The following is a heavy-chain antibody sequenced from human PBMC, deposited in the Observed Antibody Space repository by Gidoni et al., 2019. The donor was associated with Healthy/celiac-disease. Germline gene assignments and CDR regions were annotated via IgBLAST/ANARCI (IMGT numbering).Heavy chain of an antibody. J-gene: IGHJ4*02. CDR3: ARGHVQLGDGEDY. V-gene: IGHV1-69*04. D-gene: IGHD6-6*01. CDR2: IIPILGIA. CDR1: GGTFSSYA. Sequence: QVQLVQSGAEVKKPGSSVKVSCKASGGTFSSYAISWVRQAPGQGFEWRGRIIPILGIANYAQKFQGRVTITADKSTSTAYMELSSLRSEDTAVYYCARGHVQLGDGEDYWGQGTLVTVSS.